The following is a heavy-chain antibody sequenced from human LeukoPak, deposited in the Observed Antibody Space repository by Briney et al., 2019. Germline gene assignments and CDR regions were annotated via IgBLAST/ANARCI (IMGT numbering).Heavy chain of an antibody. CDR1: GFIFSDHY. CDR2: IRNKANSYIT. J-gene: IGHJ4*02. Sequence: PGGSLRLSCAASGFIFSDHYMDWVRQAPGKGLEWVGRIRNKANSYITKYAASVERRFTISRDDSKSSLLLQMNSLKIEDTAIYYCAVVTTGYWGQGTLVTVSS. D-gene: IGHD4-17*01. CDR3: AVVTTGY. V-gene: IGHV3-72*01.